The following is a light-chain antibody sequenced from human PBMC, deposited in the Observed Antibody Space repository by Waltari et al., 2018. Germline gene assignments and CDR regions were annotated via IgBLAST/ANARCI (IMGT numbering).Light chain of an antibody. Sequence: QLVLTQSPSASASLGASVKLTCTLSSGHSNNIIAWLQQRPEKGPRYLMKVNSDGSHNKGDEIPDRFSGSSSGAERYLTISSVQSEDEADYYCQTGGHGTWVFGGGTTLTV. CDR3: QTGGHGTWV. CDR2: VNSDGSH. J-gene: IGLJ3*02. CDR1: SGHSNNI. V-gene: IGLV4-69*01.